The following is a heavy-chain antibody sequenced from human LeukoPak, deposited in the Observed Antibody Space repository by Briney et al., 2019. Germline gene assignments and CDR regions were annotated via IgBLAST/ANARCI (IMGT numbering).Heavy chain of an antibody. CDR1: GGSINSYY. CDR3: ARHLGYYDSSGYSHFDY. D-gene: IGHD3-22*01. J-gene: IGHJ4*02. CDR2: IYSSGDT. Sequence: SETLSLTCTVSGGSINSYYWSWIRQPAGKGVEWIGRIYSSGDTNYNPSLKSRVTLSVDTSKNQFSLKLSSVTAADTAVYYCARHLGYYDSSGYSHFDYWGQGTLVTVSS. V-gene: IGHV4-4*07.